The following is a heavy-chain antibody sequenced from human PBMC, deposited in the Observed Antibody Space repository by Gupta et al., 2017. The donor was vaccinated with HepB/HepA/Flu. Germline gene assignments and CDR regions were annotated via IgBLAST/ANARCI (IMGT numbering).Heavy chain of an antibody. CDR3: ARDGPLLFYYGSGRSVGGMDV. Sequence: QVQLVESGGGVVQPGRSLRLSCAASGFTFSSYAMHWVRQAPGKGLEWVAVISYDGSNKYYADSVKGRFTISRDNSKNTLYLQMNSLRAEDTAVYYCARDGPLLFYYGSGRSVGGMDVWGQGTTVTVSS. J-gene: IGHJ6*02. CDR1: GFTFSSYA. V-gene: IGHV3-30-3*01. D-gene: IGHD3-10*01. CDR2: ISYDGSNK.